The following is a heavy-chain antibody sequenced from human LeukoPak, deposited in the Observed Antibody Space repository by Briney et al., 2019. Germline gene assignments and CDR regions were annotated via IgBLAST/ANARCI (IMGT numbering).Heavy chain of an antibody. D-gene: IGHD2-2*01. V-gene: IGHV3-23*05. CDR2: ISERLKT. J-gene: IGHJ1*01. CDR3: VQDFRDWVRICRGGDS. CDR1: GFTFSDWS. Sequence: GGSLRLSCAASGFTFSDWSMSWVRQTPGKGLEWVSTISERLKTYYADSGNGRATISRDNSKSILYLQMNTLRDEDKAVYYCVQDFRDWVRICRGGDSWGQGALVTVSS.